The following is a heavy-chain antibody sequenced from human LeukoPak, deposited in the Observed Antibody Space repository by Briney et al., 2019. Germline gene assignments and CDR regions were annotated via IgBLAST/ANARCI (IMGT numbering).Heavy chain of an antibody. J-gene: IGHJ3*02. Sequence: PGGSLRLSCAASGFTFSNYWMSWVRQAPGKGLEWVANIKQDGSEKYYVDSVKGRFTISRDNAKNSLYLQMNSLRAEDTAVYYCARDAWNYRDAFDIWGQGTMVTVSS. CDR2: IKQDGSEK. V-gene: IGHV3-7*01. CDR3: ARDAWNYRDAFDI. D-gene: IGHD1-7*01. CDR1: GFTFSNYW.